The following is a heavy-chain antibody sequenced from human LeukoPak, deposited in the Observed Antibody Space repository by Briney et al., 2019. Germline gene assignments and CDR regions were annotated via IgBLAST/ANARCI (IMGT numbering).Heavy chain of an antibody. CDR3: AKNSGYSGYVPPSPFDY. Sequence: PGGSLRLSCAASGFTFSSYAMSWVRQAPGKGLEWVSAISGSGGSTYYADSVKGRFTISRDNSKNTLYLQMNSLRAEDTAVYYCAKNSGYSGYVPPSPFDYWGQGTLVTVSS. V-gene: IGHV3-23*01. CDR1: GFTFSSYA. CDR2: ISGSGGST. D-gene: IGHD5-12*01. J-gene: IGHJ4*02.